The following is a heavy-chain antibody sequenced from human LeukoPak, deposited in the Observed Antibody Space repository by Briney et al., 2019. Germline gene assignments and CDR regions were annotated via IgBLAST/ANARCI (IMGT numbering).Heavy chain of an antibody. J-gene: IGHJ3*02. Sequence: GSSLKVSCKASVGTFSSYAISWVRQAPGQGLEWMGRIIPILGIANYAQKFQGRVTITADKTTSTAYMELSSLRSEDTAVYYGARKNDFDIWGQGTLVTVSS. CDR1: VGTFSSYA. V-gene: IGHV1-69*04. CDR2: IIPILGIA. CDR3: ARKNDFDI. D-gene: IGHD1-1*01.